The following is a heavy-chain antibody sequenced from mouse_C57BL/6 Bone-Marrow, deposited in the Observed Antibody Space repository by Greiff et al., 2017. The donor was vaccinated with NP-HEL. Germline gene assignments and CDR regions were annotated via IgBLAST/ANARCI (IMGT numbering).Heavy chain of an antibody. D-gene: IGHD2-3*01. CDR3: ARVAGGYYGGYFDV. CDR1: GYTFTSYD. J-gene: IGHJ1*03. Sequence: VKLMESGPELVKPGASVKLSCKASGYTFTSYDINWVKQRPGQGLERSGWIYPRDGSTKYNEKFKGKATLTVDTSSSTACMELHSLTSEDSAVYFCARVAGGYYGGYFDVWGTVTTVTVSS. V-gene: IGHV1-85*01. CDR2: IYPRDGST.